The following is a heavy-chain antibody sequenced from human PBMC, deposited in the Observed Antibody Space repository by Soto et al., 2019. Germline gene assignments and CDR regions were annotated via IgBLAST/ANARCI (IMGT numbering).Heavy chain of an antibody. CDR2: ISAYNGNT. Sequence: GASVKVSCKASGYTFTSYGISWVRQAPGQGLEWMGWISAYNGNTNYAQKLQGRVTMTTDTSTSTAHMELRSLRSDDTAVYYCARDVRDGYNLVDYWGQGTLVTVSS. V-gene: IGHV1-18*01. CDR1: GYTFTSYG. CDR3: ARDVRDGYNLVDY. D-gene: IGHD5-12*01. J-gene: IGHJ4*02.